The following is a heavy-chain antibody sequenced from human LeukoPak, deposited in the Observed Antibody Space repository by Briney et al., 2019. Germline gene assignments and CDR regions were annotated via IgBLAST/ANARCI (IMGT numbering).Heavy chain of an antibody. CDR1: GGSINGYY. D-gene: IGHD2/OR15-2a*01. J-gene: IGHJ6*02. CDR3: ARVQGNIPNYYYGMDV. Sequence: PSETLSLTCTVSGGSINGYYWSWIRQPPGKGLEWIGYIYYSGSTNYNPSLKSRVTISVDTSKNQFSLKLSSVTAADTAVYYCARVQGNIPNYYYGMDVWGQGTTVTVSS. CDR2: IYYSGST. V-gene: IGHV4-59*01.